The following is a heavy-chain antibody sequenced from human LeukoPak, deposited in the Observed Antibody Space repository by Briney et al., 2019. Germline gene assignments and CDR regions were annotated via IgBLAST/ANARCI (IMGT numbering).Heavy chain of an antibody. CDR1: GFAFRTYS. J-gene: IGHJ4*02. D-gene: IGHD2-2*01. Sequence: GGSLRLSRAASGFAFRTYSMNWVRQAPGKGLEWVSYISGSTANIYYADSVKGRFTISRDNAQNSLYLQMNSLTVEDTAVYYCAREGSAADDFDYWGQGTLVTVSS. V-gene: IGHV3-48*04. CDR2: ISGSTANI. CDR3: AREGSAADDFDY.